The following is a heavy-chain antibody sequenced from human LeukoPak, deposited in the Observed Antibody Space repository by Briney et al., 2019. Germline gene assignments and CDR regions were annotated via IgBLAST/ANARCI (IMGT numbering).Heavy chain of an antibody. D-gene: IGHD6-13*01. CDR3: AKSVTGSSWWYNWFDP. Sequence: GGSLRLSCAASGFTFDGYAMHWVRQAPGKGLEWVSGISWNSGSIGYADSVKGRFTTSRDNAKNSLYLQMNSLRAEDTALYYCAKSVTGSSWWYNWFDPWGQGTLVTVSS. J-gene: IGHJ5*02. CDR1: GFTFDGYA. V-gene: IGHV3-9*01. CDR2: ISWNSGSI.